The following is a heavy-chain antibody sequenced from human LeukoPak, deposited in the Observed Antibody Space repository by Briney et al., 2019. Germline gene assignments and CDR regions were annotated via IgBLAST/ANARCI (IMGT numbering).Heavy chain of an antibody. D-gene: IGHD1-1*01. J-gene: IGHJ4*02. CDR1: GFTFSSYA. Sequence: GGSLRLSCAASGFTFSSYAMHWVRQAPGKGLEWVAVISYDGSNKYYADSVKGRFIISRDNSKNTLYLQMNSLRAEDTAVYYCARSRVGERRGPAGFLVSGFDWVLDYWGQGTLVTVSS. V-gene: IGHV3-30*04. CDR2: ISYDGSNK. CDR3: ARSRVGERRGPAGFLVSGFDWVLDY.